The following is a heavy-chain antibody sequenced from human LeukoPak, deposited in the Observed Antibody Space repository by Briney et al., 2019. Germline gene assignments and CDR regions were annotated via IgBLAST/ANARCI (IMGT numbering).Heavy chain of an antibody. CDR1: GFIFSSYS. CDR3: ARVYDDILPGYALFQSYFDY. V-gene: IGHV3-21*01. CDR2: IRKSRSYI. J-gene: IGHJ4*02. D-gene: IGHD3-9*01. Sequence: GGSLRLSCAASGFIFSSYSMNWVRQAPGKGLEWVSSIRKSRSYIYYADSEKRRYTISRDNAKNSLYLQMNSLRAEDTAVYSCARVYDDILPGYALFQSYFDYWGQGTLVTVSS.